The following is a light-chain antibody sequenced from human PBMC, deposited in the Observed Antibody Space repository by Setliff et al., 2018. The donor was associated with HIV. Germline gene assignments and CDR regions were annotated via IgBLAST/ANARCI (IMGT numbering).Light chain of an antibody. Sequence: QSALTQPASVSGSPGQSITIPCTGTSSDIGRYNSVSWYQQNPGKPPKLIIYDVSNRPSGVSNRFSGSKSANTASLTISGLQAEDEADYYCCSYAGSTYVFGSGTKVTV. CDR1: SSDIGRYNS. J-gene: IGLJ1*01. V-gene: IGLV2-14*03. CDR3: CSYAGSTYV. CDR2: DVS.